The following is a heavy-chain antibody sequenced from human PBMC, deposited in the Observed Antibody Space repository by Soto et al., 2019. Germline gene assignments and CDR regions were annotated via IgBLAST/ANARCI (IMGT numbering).Heavy chain of an antibody. CDR2: IYYSGST. V-gene: IGHV4-31*03. CDR1: GGSISSGGYY. CDR3: ARAYRPIQLWYFDY. J-gene: IGHJ4*02. D-gene: IGHD5-18*01. Sequence: SETLSLTCTVSGGSISSGGYYWSWIRQHPGKGLEWIGYIYYSGSTYYNPSLKSRVTISVDTSKNQFSLKLSSVTAADTAVYYCARAYRPIQLWYFDYWGQGTLVTVSS.